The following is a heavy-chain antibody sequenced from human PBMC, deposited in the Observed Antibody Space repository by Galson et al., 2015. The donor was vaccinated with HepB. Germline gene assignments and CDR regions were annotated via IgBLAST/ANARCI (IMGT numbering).Heavy chain of an antibody. D-gene: IGHD5-12*01. CDR1: GFTFTNAW. CDR2: IRSNTDGGTR. J-gene: IGHJ5*02. CDR3: TTEIVATLSSWFDP. Sequence: SLRLSCAASGFTFTNAWMSWVRQAPGKGLECVGRIRSNTDGGTRNYAAPVKGRFTISRDDSERTLFLQMNSLKTEDTGVYYCTTEIVATLSSWFDPWGQGTLVTVSS. V-gene: IGHV3-15*01.